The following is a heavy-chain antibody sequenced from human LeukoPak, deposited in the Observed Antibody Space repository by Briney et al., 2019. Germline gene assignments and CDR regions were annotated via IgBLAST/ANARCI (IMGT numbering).Heavy chain of an antibody. V-gene: IGHV4-4*02. D-gene: IGHD5-24*01. J-gene: IGHJ4*02. CDR3: ARREMATTLDY. Sequence: SETLSLTCAVSGGSISSSNWWSWVRQPPGKGLEWIGEIYHSGSTNYNPSLKSRVTISVDTSKNQFSLKLSSVTAADTAVYYCARREMATTLDYWGQGTLVTVSS. CDR2: IYHSGST. CDR1: GGSISSSNW.